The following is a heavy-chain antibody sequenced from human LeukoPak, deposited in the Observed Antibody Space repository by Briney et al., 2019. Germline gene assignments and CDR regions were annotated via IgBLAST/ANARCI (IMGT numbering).Heavy chain of an antibody. J-gene: IGHJ4*02. CDR2: IHHSGST. D-gene: IGHD6-19*01. CDR3: ASGIGVAGKGGGGGVQTIDY. V-gene: IGHV4-38-2*02. Sequence: SETLSLTCTVSGYSISSGYYWVWIRQPPGKGLEWIGSIHHSGSTYYNPSLKSRVTIAVDTSKNQFSLKLSPVTAADTAVYYCASGIGVAGKGGGGGVQTIDYWGQGTLVTVSS. CDR1: GYSISSGYY.